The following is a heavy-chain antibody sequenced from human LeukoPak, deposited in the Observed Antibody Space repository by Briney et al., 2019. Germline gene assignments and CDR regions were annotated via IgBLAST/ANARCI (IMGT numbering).Heavy chain of an antibody. CDR2: ISGGGTT. D-gene: IGHD6-13*01. CDR3: ARDLGITADGNYFDY. J-gene: IGHJ4*02. V-gene: IGHV3-23*01. CDR1: GFTFSISA. Sequence: PGGSLRLSCAASGFTFSISAMKWVRQAPGKGLEWVSSISGGGTTYYADSVRGRFIISRDNSKYTLNLQMSSLRAEDTAVYYCARDLGITADGNYFDYWGQGTLVTVSS.